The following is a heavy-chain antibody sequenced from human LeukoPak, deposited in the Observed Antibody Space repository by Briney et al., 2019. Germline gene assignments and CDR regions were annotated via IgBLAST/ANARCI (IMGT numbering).Heavy chain of an antibody. CDR3: ARAMGIYGDYFCDY. D-gene: IGHD4-17*01. CDR2: IYYSGST. Sequence: SETLSLTCTVSGGSISSGGYYWSWIRQHPGKGLEWIGYIYYSGSTYYNPSLKSRVTISVDTSKNQFSLKLSSVTAADTAVYYCARAMGIYGDYFCDYWGQGTLVTVSS. V-gene: IGHV4-31*03. J-gene: IGHJ4*02. CDR1: GGSISSGGYY.